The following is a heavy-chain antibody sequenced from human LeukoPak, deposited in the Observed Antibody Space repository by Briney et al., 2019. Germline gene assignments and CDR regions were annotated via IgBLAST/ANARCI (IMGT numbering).Heavy chain of an antibody. CDR2: IIPIFGTA. Sequence: ASVRVSCKASGGTFSSYAISWVRQAPGQGLEWMGGIIPIFGTANYAQKFQGRVTITADESTSTAYMELSSLRSEDTAVYYCARDLGYYDSSGYYYGYHDYWGQGTLVTVSS. V-gene: IGHV1-69*13. D-gene: IGHD3-22*01. CDR3: ARDLGYYDSSGYYYGYHDY. CDR1: GGTFSSYA. J-gene: IGHJ4*02.